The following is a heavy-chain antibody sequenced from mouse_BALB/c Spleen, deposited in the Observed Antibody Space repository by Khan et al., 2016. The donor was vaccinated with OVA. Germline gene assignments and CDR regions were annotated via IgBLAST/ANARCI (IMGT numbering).Heavy chain of an antibody. CDR1: GYTFTTYT. CDR3: AREGAYDRSGGWFAY. V-gene: IGHV1-4*01. CDR2: IIPTNDYT. J-gene: IGHJ3*01. D-gene: IGHD2-14*01. Sequence: QVQLKHSETELARPGASVKMSCKASGYTFTTYTIHWVKQRPGQGLEWIGYIIPTNDYTNYNQKFKDRATLTADKSSSTAYLQLSSLTSEDSALYYVAREGAYDRSGGWFAYWGQGTLVTVSA.